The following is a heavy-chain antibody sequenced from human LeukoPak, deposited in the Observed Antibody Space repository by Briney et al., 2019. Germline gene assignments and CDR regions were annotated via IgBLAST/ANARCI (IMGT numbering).Heavy chain of an antibody. CDR1: GFSVSDHY. V-gene: IGHV3-53*01. D-gene: IGHD3-10*01. CDR3: ARDPLMVRGVRGYYFDY. J-gene: IGHJ4*02. CDR2: IFADDLT. Sequence: GGSLRLSCVVSGFSVSDHYMSWVRQAPGKGLQWLSVIFADDLTYYEDSVKGRFTISRDRSQNTLYLQMNSLRAEDTAVYYCARDPLMVRGVRGYYFDYWGQGTLVTVSS.